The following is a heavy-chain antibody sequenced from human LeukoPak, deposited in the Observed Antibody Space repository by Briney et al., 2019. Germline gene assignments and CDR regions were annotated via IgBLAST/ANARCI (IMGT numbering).Heavy chain of an antibody. D-gene: IGHD3-10*01. CDR1: GYTFSNYY. Sequence: ASVKVSCKASGYTFSNYYLHWVRQAPGQGLEWMGRFNPNTGGANSAQNFQDRVTMTRDTSISTAYLELTRLKSDDTAVYYCARSASGTAGLDFQHWGQGTLVPVSS. J-gene: IGHJ1*01. CDR2: FNPNTGGA. V-gene: IGHV1-2*06. CDR3: ARSASGTAGLDFQH.